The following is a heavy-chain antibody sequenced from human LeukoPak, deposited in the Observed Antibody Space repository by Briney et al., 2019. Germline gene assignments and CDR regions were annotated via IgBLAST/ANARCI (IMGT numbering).Heavy chain of an antibody. Sequence: GGSLRLSCAASGFTFSSYAMSWVRQAPGKGLEWVSAISGSGGSTYYADSVKGRFTISRDNSKNTLYLQMNSLRAEDTAVYYCAKDGTTVTLRPYYYYMDVWGKGTPVTVSS. V-gene: IGHV3-23*01. CDR3: AKDGTTVTLRPYYYYMDV. D-gene: IGHD4-11*01. CDR2: ISGSGGST. J-gene: IGHJ6*03. CDR1: GFTFSSYA.